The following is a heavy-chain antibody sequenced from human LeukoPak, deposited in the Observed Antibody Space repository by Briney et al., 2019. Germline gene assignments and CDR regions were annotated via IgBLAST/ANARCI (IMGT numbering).Heavy chain of an antibody. CDR2: IKQDGSEK. Sequence: PGGSLRLSCAASGFTFSSYWMSWVRQAPGKGLEWVANIKQDGSEKYYVDSVKGRFTISRDNAKNSLYLQMNSLRVEDTDVYYCARGPITMVRGVPAAWGQGTLVTVSS. J-gene: IGHJ5*02. D-gene: IGHD3-10*01. CDR3: ARGPITMVRGVPAA. CDR1: GFTFSSYW. V-gene: IGHV3-7*03.